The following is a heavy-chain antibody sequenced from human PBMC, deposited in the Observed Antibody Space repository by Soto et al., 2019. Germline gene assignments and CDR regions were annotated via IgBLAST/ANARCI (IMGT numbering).Heavy chain of an antibody. V-gene: IGHV4-34*01. J-gene: IGHJ4*02. CDR3: ARGHSTSGYDS. CDR1: GASFSGYY. Sequence: KPSETLSLTCSVYGASFSGYYWSWIRQSPGKGLEWIGEIHHSGSTHYNPSLKSRLTFSIDESQSQFYMMLTSVTAADTALYFCARGHSTSGYDSWGQGSLVTVS. CDR2: IHHSGST. D-gene: IGHD6-6*01.